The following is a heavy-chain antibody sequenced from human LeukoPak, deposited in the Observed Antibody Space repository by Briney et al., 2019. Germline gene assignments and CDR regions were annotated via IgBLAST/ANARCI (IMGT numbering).Heavy chain of an antibody. V-gene: IGHV1-69*13. CDR3: ARVTVGYSYGLEAKYSFDY. CDR2: IIPIFGTA. Sequence: ASVKVSCKASGGTFSSYAISWVRQAPGQGLEWMGGIIPIFGTANYAQKFQGRVTITADEFTSTAYMELSSLRSEDTAVYYCARVTVGYSYGLEAKYSFDYWGQGTLVTVFS. CDR1: GGTFSSYA. J-gene: IGHJ4*02. D-gene: IGHD5-18*01.